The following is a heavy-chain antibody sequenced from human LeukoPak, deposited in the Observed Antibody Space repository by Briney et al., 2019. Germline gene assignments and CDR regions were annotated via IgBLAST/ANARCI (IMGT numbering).Heavy chain of an antibody. CDR2: INPNSGDT. J-gene: IGHJ4*02. CDR3: ARIGVENY. V-gene: IGHV1-2*02. CDR1: GYTFTGYY. D-gene: IGHD3-3*01. Sequence: ASVKVSCKASGYTFTGYYIHWVRQAPGQGLEWMGWINPNSGDTNYAQNFQGRVTMTGDTSINTAYMELSRLRSDDTAVYYCARIGVENYWGQGTLDTVSS.